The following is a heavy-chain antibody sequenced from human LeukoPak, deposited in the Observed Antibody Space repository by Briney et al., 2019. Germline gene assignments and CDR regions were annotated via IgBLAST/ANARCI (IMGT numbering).Heavy chain of an antibody. CDR3: AKDGAPTRYWFDY. Sequence: PGGSLRLSCATSGFIFSSDSMIWVRQAPGKGLEWVSSISSTGAYIYYAGSLKGRFTISRDNAKNSLYLQMNSLRAEDTAVYYCAKDGAPTRYWFDYWGQGTLVTVSS. CDR2: ISSTGAYI. J-gene: IGHJ4*02. D-gene: IGHD2-8*02. V-gene: IGHV3-21*04. CDR1: GFIFSSDS.